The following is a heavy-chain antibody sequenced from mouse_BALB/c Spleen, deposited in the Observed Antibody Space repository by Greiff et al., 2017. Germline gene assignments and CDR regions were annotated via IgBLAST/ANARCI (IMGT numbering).Heavy chain of an antibody. CDR2: ISYSGST. Sequence: EVKLMESGPGLVKPSQSLSLSCTVTGYSITSDYAWYWIRQSPGNKLEWMGYISYSGSTSYNPSLKSRISITRDTSKNQFFLQLNSVTTEDTATYYCARWDDGYFAYWGQGTLVTVSA. D-gene: IGHD2-3*01. V-gene: IGHV3-2*02. CDR3: ARWDDGYFAY. J-gene: IGHJ3*01. CDR1: GYSITSDYA.